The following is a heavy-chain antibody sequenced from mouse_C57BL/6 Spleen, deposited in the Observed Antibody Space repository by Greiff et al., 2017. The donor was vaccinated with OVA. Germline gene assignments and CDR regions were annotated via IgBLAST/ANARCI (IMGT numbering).Heavy chain of an antibody. CDR1: GYTFTDYN. V-gene: IGHV1-22*01. CDR2: INPNNGGT. D-gene: IGHD1-1*01. J-gene: IGHJ4*01. CDR3: ARERDYYGSSIYAMDY. Sequence: VQLQQSGPELVKPGASVKMSCKASGYTFTDYNMHWVKQSHGKSLEWIGYINPNNGGTSYNQKFKGKATLTVNKSSSTAYMELRRLTSEDSAVYYGARERDYYGSSIYAMDYWGQGTSVTVSS.